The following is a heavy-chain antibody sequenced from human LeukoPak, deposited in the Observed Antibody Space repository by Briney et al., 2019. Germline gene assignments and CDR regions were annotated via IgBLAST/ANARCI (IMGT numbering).Heavy chain of an antibody. CDR3: ARDIKVGATSLSVLDY. CDR2: INPNSGGT. Sequence: ASVKVSCKASGYTFTGYYMHWVRQAPGQGLEWMGWINPNSGGTNYAQKFQGRVTMTRDTSISTAYMELSRLRSDDTAVYYCARDIKVGATSLSVLDYWGQGTLVTVSS. CDR1: GYTFTGYY. V-gene: IGHV1-2*02. J-gene: IGHJ4*02. D-gene: IGHD1-26*01.